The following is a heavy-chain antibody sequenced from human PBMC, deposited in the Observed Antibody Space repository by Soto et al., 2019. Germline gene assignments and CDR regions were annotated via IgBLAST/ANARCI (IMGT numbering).Heavy chain of an antibody. CDR2: ISAYNGNT. CDR3: AREMGRIAVAGPRGYYGMDV. V-gene: IGHV1-18*01. CDR1: GYTFTSYG. D-gene: IGHD6-19*01. J-gene: IGHJ6*02. Sequence: ASVKVSCKASGYTFTSYGISWVRQAPGQGLEWMGWISAYNGNTNYAQKLQGRVTMTTDTSTSTAYMELRSLRSDDTAVYYCAREMGRIAVAGPRGYYGMDVWGQGTTVTVSS.